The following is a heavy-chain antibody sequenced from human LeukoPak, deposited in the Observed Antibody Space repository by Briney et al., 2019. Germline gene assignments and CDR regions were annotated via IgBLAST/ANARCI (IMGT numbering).Heavy chain of an antibody. CDR1: GFTFSSYG. CDR2: ISWDGGST. V-gene: IGHV3-43D*03. CDR3: AKGDRPTTTVTTTIDY. D-gene: IGHD4-17*01. Sequence: GGSLRLSCAASGFTFSSYGMHWVRQAPGKGLEWVSLISWDGGSTYYADSVKGRFTISRDNSKNSLYLQMNSLRAEDTALYYCAKGDRPTTTVTTTIDYWGQGTLVTVSS. J-gene: IGHJ4*02.